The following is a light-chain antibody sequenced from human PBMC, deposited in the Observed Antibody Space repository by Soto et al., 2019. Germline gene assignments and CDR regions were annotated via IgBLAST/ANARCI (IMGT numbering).Light chain of an antibody. Sequence: EIVLTQSPGTLSFSPGDRATLSCRTSQSVSDSYLAWYQQRVGQAPRLLIYGASNRATDIPDRFSGSGSGIAFTLTITRLAPEDFAVYYCHQYGRSPYTFGQGTKLEIK. V-gene: IGKV3-20*01. J-gene: IGKJ2*01. CDR3: HQYGRSPYT. CDR2: GAS. CDR1: QSVSDSY.